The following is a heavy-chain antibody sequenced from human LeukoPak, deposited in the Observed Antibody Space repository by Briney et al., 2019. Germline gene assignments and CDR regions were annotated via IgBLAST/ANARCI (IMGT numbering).Heavy chain of an antibody. CDR2: IKQDGSEK. J-gene: IGHJ4*02. V-gene: IGHV3-7*01. Sequence: GGSLRLSCAASGFTFSSYRMSWVRQAPGKGLEWVANIKQDGSEKYYVDSVKGRFTISRDNAKNSLYLQMNSLGAEDTAVYYCARESGLRAADYWGQGTLVTVSS. D-gene: IGHD4-17*01. CDR3: ARESGLRAADY. CDR1: GFTFSSYR.